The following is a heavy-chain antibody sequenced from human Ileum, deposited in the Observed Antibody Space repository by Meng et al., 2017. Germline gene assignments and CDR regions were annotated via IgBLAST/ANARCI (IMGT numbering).Heavy chain of an antibody. D-gene: IGHD6-19*01. CDR3: ARNGRIAVGSWFDP. Sequence: SETLSLTCTVSGGSISSYYWSWIRQPPGKGLEWIGYIYYSGRTNYNPSLKSRVTISVDTSKNQFSLNLSSVTAADTAVYYCARNGRIAVGSWFDPWGQGTRVTVSS. CDR1: GGSISSYY. J-gene: IGHJ5*02. CDR2: IYYSGRT. V-gene: IGHV4-59*01.